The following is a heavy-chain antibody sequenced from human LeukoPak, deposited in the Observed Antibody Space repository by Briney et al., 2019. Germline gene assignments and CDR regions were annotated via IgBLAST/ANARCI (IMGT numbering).Heavy chain of an antibody. D-gene: IGHD3-16*01. CDR3: ARVPGLRLPVDY. Sequence: GGSLRLSCAASGFTFSRFAMSRVRQAPGKGLEWVSGFSGSGGSTYYADSVKGRFTISRDNSKNTLYLQMNSLRAEDTAVYYCARVPGLRLPVDYWGQGTLVTVSS. CDR1: GFTFSRFA. J-gene: IGHJ4*02. CDR2: FSGSGGST. V-gene: IGHV3-23*01.